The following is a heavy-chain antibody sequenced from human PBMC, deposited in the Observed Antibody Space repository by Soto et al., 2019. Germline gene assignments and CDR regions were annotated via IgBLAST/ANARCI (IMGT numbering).Heavy chain of an antibody. CDR2: IYYSGST. V-gene: IGHV4-61*08. CDR3: ARLDPRMDFDD. J-gene: IGHJ4*02. CDR1: GGSISSCGYY. Sequence: SETLARTFPVSGGSISSCGYYWSWIRQHPGKGLEWIGYIYYSGSTIYNPYLKSRLTMSVYTSKNQFSLRLTSATAAETAVYYCARLDPRMDFDDRGQGSLV.